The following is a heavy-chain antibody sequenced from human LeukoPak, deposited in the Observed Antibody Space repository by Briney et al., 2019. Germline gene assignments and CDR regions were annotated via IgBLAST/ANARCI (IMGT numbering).Heavy chain of an antibody. CDR2: IYHSGST. V-gene: IGHV4-38-2*02. D-gene: IGHD5-24*01. Sequence: SETLSLTCTVSGYSISSGYHWGWIRQPPGKGLEWIGSIYHSGSTYYNPSLKSRVTISVDTSKNQFSLKLSSVTAADTAVYYCARIVEMATITGYFDYWGQGTLVTVSS. CDR1: GYSISSGYH. J-gene: IGHJ4*02. CDR3: ARIVEMATITGYFDY.